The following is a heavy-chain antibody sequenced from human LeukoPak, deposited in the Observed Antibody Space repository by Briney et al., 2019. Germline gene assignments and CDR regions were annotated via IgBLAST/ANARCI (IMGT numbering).Heavy chain of an antibody. CDR2: ISGSGGRT. Sequence: GGSLRLSCAASEFTFSSYAMSWVRQAPGKGLEWVSAISGSGGRTYYAESVKGRFTISRDNNENTLYLQMNSLRAEDTAVYYCAKDGRNEEYYFDYWGQGTLVTVSS. D-gene: IGHD1-1*01. CDR3: AKDGRNEEYYFDY. V-gene: IGHV3-23*01. J-gene: IGHJ4*02. CDR1: EFTFSSYA.